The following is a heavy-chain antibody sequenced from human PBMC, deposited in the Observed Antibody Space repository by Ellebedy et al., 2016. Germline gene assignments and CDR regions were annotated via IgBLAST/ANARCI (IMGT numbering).Heavy chain of an antibody. CDR3: ARGYYLQGSNWFDP. D-gene: IGHD3-22*01. Sequence: GGSLRLSCKGSGYTFTNYWIGWVRQMPGKGLEWMGIIFPRDSDASYGPSFQGQVTISADTSISTAYLQWASLKTSDTAIYYCARGYYLQGSNWFDPWGQGTLVTVSS. CDR2: IFPRDSDA. CDR1: GYTFTNYW. V-gene: IGHV5-51*01. J-gene: IGHJ5*02.